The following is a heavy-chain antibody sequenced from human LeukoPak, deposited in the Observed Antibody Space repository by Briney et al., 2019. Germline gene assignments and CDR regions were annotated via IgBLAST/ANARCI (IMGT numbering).Heavy chain of an antibody. CDR1: GYTFTSYG. CDR2: ISAYNGNT. V-gene: IGHV1-18*01. CDR3: ARDVRSSSTSCPDY. D-gene: IGHD2-2*01. J-gene: IGHJ4*02. Sequence: ASVKVSCKASGYTFTSYGISWVRQAPGQGLEWMGWISAYNGNTNYAQKLQGRVTMTTDTSTSTAYMELRSLRSDDTAVYYCARDVRSSSTSCPDYWGQGTQVTVSS.